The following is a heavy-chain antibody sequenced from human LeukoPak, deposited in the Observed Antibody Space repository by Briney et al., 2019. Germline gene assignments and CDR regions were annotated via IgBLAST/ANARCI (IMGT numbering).Heavy chain of an antibody. Sequence: GGSLRLSCAASGFTFSSYWMHWVRQAPGKGLVWVSRINSDGSSTSYADSVKGRFTISRDNAKNTLYLQMNSLRAEDTAVYFCARDPLRYFDWSKDAFDIWGQGTMVSVSS. J-gene: IGHJ3*02. CDR2: INSDGSST. CDR3: ARDPLRYFDWSKDAFDI. CDR1: GFTFSSYW. V-gene: IGHV3-74*01. D-gene: IGHD3-9*01.